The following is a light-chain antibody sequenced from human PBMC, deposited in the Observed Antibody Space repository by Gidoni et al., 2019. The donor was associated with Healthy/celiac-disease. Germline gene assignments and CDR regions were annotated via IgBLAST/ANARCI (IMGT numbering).Light chain of an antibody. CDR1: QSISSY. Sequence: DIQMTQSPSSLSASVGDRVTITCRASQSISSYLNWYQQKPGKAPKLLIYAASSLQSGVPSRFSGSGSGTDFTLTISSLQPEDFATYYCQQSYSTPFFGQGTKLGIK. V-gene: IGKV1-39*01. CDR2: AAS. CDR3: QQSYSTPF. J-gene: IGKJ2*01.